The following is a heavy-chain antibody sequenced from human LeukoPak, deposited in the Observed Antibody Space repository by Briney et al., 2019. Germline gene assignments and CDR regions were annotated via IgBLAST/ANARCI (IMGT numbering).Heavy chain of an antibody. CDR1: GFTFSSYA. D-gene: IGHD2-2*02. CDR2: IRYDGSNK. CDR3: AKDLLAYTMAAFDV. J-gene: IGHJ3*01. V-gene: IGHV3-30*02. Sequence: GGSLRLSCAASGFTFSSYAMHWVRQAPGKGLEWVAFIRYDGSNKYYADSVKGRFTISRDNSRNTLYLQMDSLRAEDTAVYYCAKDLLAYTMAAFDVWGQGTMVTVSS.